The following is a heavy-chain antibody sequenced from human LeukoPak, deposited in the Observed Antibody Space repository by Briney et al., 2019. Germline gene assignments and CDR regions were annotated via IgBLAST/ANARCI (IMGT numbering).Heavy chain of an antibody. CDR3: ARDREWELAFFDY. CDR2: IIPILGIA. CDR1: GGTFSSYA. J-gene: IGHJ4*02. V-gene: IGHV1-69*04. D-gene: IGHD1-26*01. Sequence: GASVKVSCKASGGTFSSYAISWVRQAPGQGLEWMGRIIPILGIANYAQKFQGRVTITADKSTSTAYMELSSLRSEDTAVYYCARDREWELAFFDYRGQGTLVTVSS.